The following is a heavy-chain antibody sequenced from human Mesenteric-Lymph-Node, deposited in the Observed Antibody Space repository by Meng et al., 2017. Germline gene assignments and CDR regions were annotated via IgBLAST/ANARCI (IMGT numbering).Heavy chain of an antibody. V-gene: IGHV6-1*01. CDR2: THYKSKWYN. D-gene: IGHD5-12*01. CDR3: ARERDSGPNHFDY. J-gene: IGHJ4*01. CDR1: GDSVSSNSAA. Sequence: QVQLQQSGPGLVQPSQTLSLTCAISGDSVSSNSAAWIWIRQSPSRGLEWLGRTHYKSKWYNDYAVSVKRRITINPDTFRNQFSLQLNSVTPEDTAVYFCARERDSGPNHFDYWGQGILVTVSS.